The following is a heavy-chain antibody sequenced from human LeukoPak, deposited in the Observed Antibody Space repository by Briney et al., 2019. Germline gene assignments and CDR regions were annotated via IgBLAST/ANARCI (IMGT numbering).Heavy chain of an antibody. Sequence: ASVKVSCKASGYIFTNFGISWVRQARGQGLEWMGWISGYNGNTKYVQKFQGRGTMTTDTSTSTAYMELRSLRSDDTAVYYCARDLTHRRNYDNSGYQIVPAFWGQGTLVTVSS. CDR2: ISGYNGNT. J-gene: IGHJ4*02. CDR3: ARDLTHRRNYDNSGYQIVPAF. V-gene: IGHV1-18*01. CDR1: GYIFTNFG. D-gene: IGHD3-22*01.